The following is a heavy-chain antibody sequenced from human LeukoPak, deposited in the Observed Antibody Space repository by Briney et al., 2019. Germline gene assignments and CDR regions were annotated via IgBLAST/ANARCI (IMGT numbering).Heavy chain of an antibody. D-gene: IGHD6-13*01. CDR3: AREVIAAAGTDFDY. Sequence: SETLSLTCTVSGGSISSSSYFWGWIRQPPGKGLEWIGSIYYSGSTYYSPSLKSRVTISVDTSKNQFSLKLSSVTAADTAVYYCAREVIAAAGTDFDYWGQGTLVTVSS. CDR1: GGSISSSSYF. J-gene: IGHJ4*02. CDR2: IYYSGST. V-gene: IGHV4-39*07.